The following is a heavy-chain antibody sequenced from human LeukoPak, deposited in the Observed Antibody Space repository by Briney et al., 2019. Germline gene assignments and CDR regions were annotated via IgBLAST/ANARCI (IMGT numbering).Heavy chain of an antibody. CDR2: IYTSGST. Sequence: SQTLSLTCTVSGGSISSGSYYWSWIRQPPGKGLEWIGRIYTSGSTNYNPSLKSRVTISVETSKNQFSLKLISVTAADTAVYYCARDPPGYSSSWHAFDIWGQGTMVTVSS. J-gene: IGHJ3*02. V-gene: IGHV4-61*02. CDR1: GGSISSGSYY. D-gene: IGHD6-13*01. CDR3: ARDPPGYSSSWHAFDI.